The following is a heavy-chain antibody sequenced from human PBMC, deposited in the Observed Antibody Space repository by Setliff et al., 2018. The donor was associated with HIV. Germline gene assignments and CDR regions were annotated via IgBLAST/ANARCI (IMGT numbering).Heavy chain of an antibody. D-gene: IGHD5-12*01. J-gene: IGHJ6*03. CDR2: ISANNGNT. V-gene: IGHV1-18*01. CDR3: ARELYVDIVATIDPLGDDYYYYYYMDV. Sequence: GASVKVSCKASGYTSTSYGINWVRQAPGQGLEWMGWISANNGNTNYAQKYQGRVTMTTDTSTSTAYMELRSLRSDDTAVYYCARELYVDIVATIDPLGDDYYYYYYMDVWGKGTTVTV. CDR1: GYTSTSYG.